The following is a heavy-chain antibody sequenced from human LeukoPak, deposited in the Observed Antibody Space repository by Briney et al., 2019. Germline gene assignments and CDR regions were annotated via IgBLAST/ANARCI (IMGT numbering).Heavy chain of an antibody. D-gene: IGHD6-13*01. Sequence: AAVKVSCKASGYTFTSHGISWVRQAPGQGLEWVGWSSAYNGNTNYAQKLQGRVTMTTDTSRSTAYMELRSLRSDDTAVYYCARVAAAGDKYYYYMDVWGKGTTVTVSS. CDR1: GYTFTSHG. CDR2: SSAYNGNT. J-gene: IGHJ6*03. V-gene: IGHV1-18*01. CDR3: ARVAAAGDKYYYYMDV.